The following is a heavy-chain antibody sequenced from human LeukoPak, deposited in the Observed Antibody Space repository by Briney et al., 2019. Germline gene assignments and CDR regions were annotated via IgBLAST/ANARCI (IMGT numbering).Heavy chain of an antibody. CDR2: ISGSGDRT. CDR1: GFTFSYYG. J-gene: IGHJ6*03. Sequence: GGTLRLSCAASGFTFSYYGMNWVRQAPGKGLEWVSGISGSGDRTYYKDSVKGRFTISRDNSKNTLYLQMNSLRAEDTAVYYCAKGSIVGATSYYYLDVWGTGTTVTVSS. V-gene: IGHV3-23*01. CDR3: AKGSIVGATSYYYLDV. D-gene: IGHD1-26*01.